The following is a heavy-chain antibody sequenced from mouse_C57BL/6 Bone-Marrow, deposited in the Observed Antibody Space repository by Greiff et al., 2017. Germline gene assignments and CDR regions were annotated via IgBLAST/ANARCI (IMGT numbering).Heavy chain of an antibody. CDR2: IYPGDGDT. V-gene: IGHV1-82*01. CDR3: ARGGDEYAMDY. J-gene: IGHJ4*01. Sequence: VQLQESGPELVKPGASVKISCKASGYAFSSSWMNWVKQRPGKGLEWIGRIYPGDGDTNYNGKFKGKATLTADKSSSTAYMQLSSLTSEDSAVYFCARGGDEYAMDYWGQGTSVTVSS. CDR1: GYAFSSSW.